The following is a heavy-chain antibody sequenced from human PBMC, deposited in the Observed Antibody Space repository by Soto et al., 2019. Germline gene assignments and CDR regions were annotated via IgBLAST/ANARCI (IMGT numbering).Heavy chain of an antibody. CDR1: GYSISSSNW. CDR2: IYYSGST. J-gene: IGHJ4*02. D-gene: IGHD1-1*01. CDR3: ARGQDGTNDY. Sequence: SETLSLTCAVSGYSISSSNWWCWIRQPPGKGLEWIGSIYYSGSTYYNPSLKSRVTISVDTSKNQFSLKLSSVTPEDTAVYYCARGQDGTNDYWGQGTLVTVSS. V-gene: IGHV4-38-2*01.